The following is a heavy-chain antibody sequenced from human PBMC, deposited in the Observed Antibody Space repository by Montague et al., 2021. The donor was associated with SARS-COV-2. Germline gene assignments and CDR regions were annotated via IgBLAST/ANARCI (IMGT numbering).Heavy chain of an antibody. CDR1: ADRVRRNKG. J-gene: IGHJ4*02. CDR2: VDHTGST. CDR3: ARKGSGRSDLAY. Sequence: SETLSLTCGRPADRVRRNKGADRKRMRPDSSQDWVGEVDHTGSTKYKPSLKSRVSMSVDKSWNQFSLRLTSVTAADTAIYYCARKGSGRSDLAYWGQGTLVTVSS. D-gene: IGHD1-26*01. V-gene: IGHV4-4*02.